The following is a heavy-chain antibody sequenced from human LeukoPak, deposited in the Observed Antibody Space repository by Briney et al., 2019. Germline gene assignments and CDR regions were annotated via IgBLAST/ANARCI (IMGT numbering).Heavy chain of an antibody. CDR2: ISNSGGKR. CDR3: AKDFPYYYDSSYDY. D-gene: IGHD3-22*01. CDR1: GFTFGSYA. V-gene: IGHV3-23*01. J-gene: IGHJ4*02. Sequence: PGGSLRLSCAASGFTFGSYAMNWVRQAPGKGLEWVSGISNSGGKRYYADSVKGRFTISRDNSKNTLYLQMNSLRAEDTAVYYCAKDFPYYYDSSYDYWGQGTLVTVSS.